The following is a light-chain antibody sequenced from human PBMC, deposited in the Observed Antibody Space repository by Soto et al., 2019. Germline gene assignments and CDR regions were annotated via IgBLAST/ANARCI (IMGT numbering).Light chain of an antibody. J-gene: IGKJ1*01. CDR1: QSFSSN. CDR3: LQYNNWPRT. V-gene: IGKV3-15*01. Sequence: EIVMTQSPATLSVSPGERATLSCRASQSFSSNLAWYQQKPGQAPRLLIYGASTRATGIPARFSGSGSGTEFTLTISSLQSEDFAVYYCLQYNNWPRTFGQGTKVEI. CDR2: GAS.